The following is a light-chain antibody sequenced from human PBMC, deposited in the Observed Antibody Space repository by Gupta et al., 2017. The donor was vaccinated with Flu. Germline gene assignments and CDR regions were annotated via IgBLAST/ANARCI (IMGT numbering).Light chain of an antibody. Sequence: SYELTQPPSVSVSPGQTARLTCSGDALPKQYAYWYQQKPGQAPVLVIYKDSERPSGISERFSGSSSGTTVTLTISGVQAEDETDYYCQSADSSGTYRVFGGGTKLTVL. CDR3: QSADSSGTYRV. CDR1: ALPKQY. J-gene: IGLJ3*02. CDR2: KDS. V-gene: IGLV3-25*02.